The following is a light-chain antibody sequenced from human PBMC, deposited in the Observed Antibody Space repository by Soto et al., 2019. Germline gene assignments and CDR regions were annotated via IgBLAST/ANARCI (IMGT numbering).Light chain of an antibody. CDR2: KAS. V-gene: IGKV1-5*03. CDR1: QTISSW. J-gene: IGKJ4*01. CDR3: KQHANYPIT. Sequence: DIQMTQSPSTLSGSVGDRVTITCRASQTISSWLAWYQQKPGKAPKLLIYKASTLKSGVPSRFSGSGSGTEFNLTISSLQPDDFPTYYCKQHANYPITFGGGTKVDIK.